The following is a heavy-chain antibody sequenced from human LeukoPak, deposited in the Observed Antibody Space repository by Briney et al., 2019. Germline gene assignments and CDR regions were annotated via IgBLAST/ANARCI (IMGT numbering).Heavy chain of an antibody. CDR1: GFTFSSYG. CDR3: AKKWQAAAGNNWFDP. CDR2: ISGSGGST. D-gene: IGHD6-25*01. Sequence: GGSLRLSCAASGFTFSSYGMSWVRQAPGKGLEWVSAISGSGGSTYYADSVKGRFTISRDNSKNTLYLQMNSLRAEDTAVYYCAKKWQAAAGNNWFDPWGQGTLVTVSS. J-gene: IGHJ5*02. V-gene: IGHV3-23*01.